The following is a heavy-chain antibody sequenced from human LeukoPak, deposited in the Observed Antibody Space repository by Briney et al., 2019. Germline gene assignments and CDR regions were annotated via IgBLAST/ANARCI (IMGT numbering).Heavy chain of an antibody. CDR1: GYAFTGYY. CDR3: ARDLRWLLPNWFDP. Sequence: ASVKVSCKASGYAFTGYYMHWVRQAPGQGLEWMGWINPNSGGTNYAQKFQGRVTMTRDTSISTAYMELSRLRSDDTAVYYCARDLRWLLPNWFDPWGQGTLVTVSS. J-gene: IGHJ5*02. V-gene: IGHV1-2*02. CDR2: INPNSGGT. D-gene: IGHD5-24*01.